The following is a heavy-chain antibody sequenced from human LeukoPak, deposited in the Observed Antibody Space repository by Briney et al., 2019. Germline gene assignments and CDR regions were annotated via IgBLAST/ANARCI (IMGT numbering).Heavy chain of an antibody. J-gene: IGHJ4*02. Sequence: PGGSLRLSCAASGFTFSNYGMHWVRQAPGEGLEWVALIWYDGTKRYYADSVKGRFAISRDRNTLYLQMSSLRGDDTGLYFCARGSGSSSLDYWGQGTLVTVSS. V-gene: IGHV3-33*01. D-gene: IGHD6-13*01. CDR3: ARGSGSSSLDY. CDR2: IWYDGTKR. CDR1: GFTFSNYG.